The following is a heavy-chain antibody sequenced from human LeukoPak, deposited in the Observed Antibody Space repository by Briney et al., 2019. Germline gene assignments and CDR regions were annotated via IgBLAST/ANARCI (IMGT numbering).Heavy chain of an antibody. Sequence: GGSLRLSCAASGFTFSSYAMSWVRQAPGKGLEWASAISGSGGSTYYADSAKGRFTVSRDNSKNTLYLQMNSLRAADTAVYYCVTAYAFDIWGQGTMVTVSS. J-gene: IGHJ3*02. CDR3: VTAYAFDI. V-gene: IGHV3-23*01. CDR2: ISGSGGST. D-gene: IGHD1-20*01. CDR1: GFTFSSYA.